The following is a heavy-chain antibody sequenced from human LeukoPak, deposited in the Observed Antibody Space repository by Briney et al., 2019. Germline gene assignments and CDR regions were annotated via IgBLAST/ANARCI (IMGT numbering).Heavy chain of an antibody. D-gene: IGHD4-23*01. J-gene: IGHJ4*02. V-gene: IGHV4-34*01. CDR3: ARGGGNSVHSTSWDY. CDR2: INHSGST. Sequence: PSETLSLTCAVYGGSFSGYYWSWIRQPPGKGLEWIGEINHSGSTNYNPSLKSRVTISVDTSKNQFSLKLSSVTAADTAVYYCARGGGNSVHSTSWDYWGQGTLVTVSS. CDR1: GGSFSGYY.